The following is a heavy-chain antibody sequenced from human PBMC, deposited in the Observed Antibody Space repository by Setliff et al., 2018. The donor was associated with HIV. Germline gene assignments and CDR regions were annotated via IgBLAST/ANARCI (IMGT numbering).Heavy chain of an antibody. Sequence: SVKVSCKASGGTFSSHAISWVRQAPGQGLEWMGGIIPIFGTANYAQKFQGRVTITTDESTSTAYMELSSLRSEDTAVYYCARGMAVAGDSPDYWGQGTLVTVS. CDR3: ARGMAVAGDSPDY. J-gene: IGHJ4*02. CDR2: IIPIFGTA. CDR1: GGTFSSHA. D-gene: IGHD2-15*01. V-gene: IGHV1-69*05.